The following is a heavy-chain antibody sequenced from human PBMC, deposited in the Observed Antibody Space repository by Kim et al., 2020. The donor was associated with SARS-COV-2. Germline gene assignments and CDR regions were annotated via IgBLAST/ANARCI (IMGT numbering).Heavy chain of an antibody. CDR1: GGSFTGYY. V-gene: IGHV4-34*01. CDR3: ARGRTRDLYYDSSGYGLTGSYFDY. J-gene: IGHJ4*02. Sequence: SETLSLTCAVYGGSFTGYYWSWIRQPPGKGLEWIGEINHSGSTNYNPSLKSRVTISVDTSKNQFSLKLSSVTAADTAVYYCARGRTRDLYYDSSGYGLTGSYFDYWGQGTLVTVSS. D-gene: IGHD3-22*01. CDR2: INHSGST.